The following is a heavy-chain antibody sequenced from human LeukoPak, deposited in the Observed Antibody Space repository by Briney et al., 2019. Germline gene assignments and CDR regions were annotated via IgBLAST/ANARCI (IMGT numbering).Heavy chain of an antibody. CDR3: ARDSTYYYDSGSSGPHYFDN. D-gene: IGHD3-10*01. CDR2: ISSGGTYE. V-gene: IGHV3-30*01. Sequence: GGSLRLSRAASGFTFSNYAMHWVRQAPGKGLEWVSLISSGGTYEYYADSVKGRFTIPRDNSKNTLYLQLNSLRAEDTAVYYCARDSTYYYDSGSSGPHYFDNWGQGTLVTVSS. CDR1: GFTFSNYA. J-gene: IGHJ4*02.